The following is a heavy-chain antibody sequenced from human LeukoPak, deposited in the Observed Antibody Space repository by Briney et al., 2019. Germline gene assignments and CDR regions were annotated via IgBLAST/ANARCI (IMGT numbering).Heavy chain of an antibody. CDR1: GFTFRRYG. J-gene: IGHJ4*02. Sequence: GGTLRLSCAASGFTFRRYGMIWVRQAPGKGLEWVSVISGSGGSTYYGDSVKGRFTISRDNAKNSLYPQTNSLRAEDTAVYYCARDQAPNPPAVAGLDYWGQGTLVTVSS. D-gene: IGHD6-19*01. CDR2: ISGSGGST. V-gene: IGHV3-23*01. CDR3: ARDQAPNPPAVAGLDY.